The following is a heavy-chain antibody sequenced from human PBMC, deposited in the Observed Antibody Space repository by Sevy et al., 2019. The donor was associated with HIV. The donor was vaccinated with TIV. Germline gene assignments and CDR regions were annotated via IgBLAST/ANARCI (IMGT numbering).Heavy chain of an antibody. Sequence: GGSLRLSCEASGFTFSSYEMNWVRQAPGKGLEWVSYISSSGTTIKYADSVKGRFTISRDNAKNSLYLQMNSLRAEDTAVYYCARDRAAAGRDAFDIWGQGTMVTVSS. CDR3: ARDRAAAGRDAFDI. CDR2: ISSSGTTI. V-gene: IGHV3-48*03. D-gene: IGHD6-13*01. J-gene: IGHJ3*02. CDR1: GFTFSSYE.